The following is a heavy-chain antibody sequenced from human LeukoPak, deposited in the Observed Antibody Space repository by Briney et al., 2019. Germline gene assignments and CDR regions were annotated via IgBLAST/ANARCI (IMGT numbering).Heavy chain of an antibody. V-gene: IGHV4-59*08. Sequence: SETLSLTCTVSGGSISSYYWSRIRQPPGKGLEWIGYIYYSGSTNYNPSLKSRVTISVDTSKNQFSLKLSSVTAADTAVYYCARQGWLQFIDYWGQGTLVTVSS. CDR3: ARQGWLQFIDY. D-gene: IGHD5-24*01. CDR1: GGSISSYY. CDR2: IYYSGST. J-gene: IGHJ4*02.